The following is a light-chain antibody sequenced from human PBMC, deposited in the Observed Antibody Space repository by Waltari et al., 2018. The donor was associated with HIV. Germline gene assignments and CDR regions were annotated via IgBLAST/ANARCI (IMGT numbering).Light chain of an antibody. Sequence: EIVLTQSPGTLSLSPGDRATLSCRASQSISSNFLAWYRQKPGKAPTLLIYGASSRATDIPDRFSGSGSETDFTLTIIRLEPEDFAVYYCQQYGSSPWTFGQGTKVEIK. V-gene: IGKV3-20*01. CDR2: GAS. J-gene: IGKJ1*01. CDR3: QQYGSSPWT. CDR1: QSISSNF.